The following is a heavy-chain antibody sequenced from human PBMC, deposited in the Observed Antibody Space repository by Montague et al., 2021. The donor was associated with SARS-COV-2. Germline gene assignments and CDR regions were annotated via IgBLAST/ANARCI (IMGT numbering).Heavy chain of an antibody. CDR1: GGSISSDNW. Sequence: SETLSLTCTVSGGSISSDNWWTWVRQPPGKGLEWIGDIFHCGTTNYNPSLKSRLTISVDKSKNQISLKLISVTAADTAMYYCALPLGGARFDPWGQGTLVTVSS. J-gene: IGHJ5*02. V-gene: IGHV4-4*02. CDR2: IFHCGTT. CDR3: ALPLGGARFDP. D-gene: IGHD3-16*01.